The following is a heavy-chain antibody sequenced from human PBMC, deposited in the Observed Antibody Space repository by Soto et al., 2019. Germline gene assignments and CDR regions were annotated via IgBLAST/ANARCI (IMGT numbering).Heavy chain of an antibody. CDR2: ISAGGGGT. Sequence: QAGGSLRLSCAGSGFTLTRSAVSWVRQAPGKGLEWVSGISAGGGGTYYADSVKGRFTISRDVAKNTVYLQMNGLRVEDTAVYYCARENYCSSTSCYKSDWFDPWGQGTLVTVSS. J-gene: IGHJ5*02. V-gene: IGHV3-23*01. CDR3: ARENYCSSTSCYKSDWFDP. CDR1: GFTLTRSA. D-gene: IGHD2-2*02.